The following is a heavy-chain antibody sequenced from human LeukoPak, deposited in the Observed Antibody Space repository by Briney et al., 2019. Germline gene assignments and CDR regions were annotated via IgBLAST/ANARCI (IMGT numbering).Heavy chain of an antibody. CDR3: VKHPLLLWFGEFVN. J-gene: IGHJ4*02. CDR1: AFSFSSYA. D-gene: IGHD3-10*01. CDR2: IGTSGVNT. V-gene: IGHV3-23*01. Sequence: QPGGSLRLSCAASAFSFSSYAMSWVRQAPGKGLEWVSVIGTSGVNTYYADSVKGRFTISRDNSKNTLYLQMNSLRAEDTAVYYCVKHPLLLWFGEFVNWGQGTLVTVSS.